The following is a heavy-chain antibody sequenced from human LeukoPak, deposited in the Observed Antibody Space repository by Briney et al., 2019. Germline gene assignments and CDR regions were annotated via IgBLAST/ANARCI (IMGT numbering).Heavy chain of an antibody. CDR1: GYTFTSYG. J-gene: IGHJ4*02. D-gene: IGHD2-2*01. CDR3: ARDAVVVPAADISNFDF. Sequence: ASVKVSCKASGYTFTSYGTSWVRQAPGQGLEWMGWISAYNGNTNYAQKLQGRVTMTTDTSTTTAYMILRSLTSDDTAVYFCARDAVVVPAADISNFDFWGQGTLVTVSS. CDR2: ISAYNGNT. V-gene: IGHV1-18*01.